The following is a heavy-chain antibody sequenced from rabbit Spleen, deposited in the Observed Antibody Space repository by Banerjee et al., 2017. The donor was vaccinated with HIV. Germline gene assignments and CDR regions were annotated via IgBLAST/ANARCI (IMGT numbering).Heavy chain of an antibody. CDR2: IYNADGTT. Sequence: QSLEESGGDLVKPGASLTLTCTASGFSFSSRYWICWVRQAPGKGPEWIACIYNADGTTYYASWVNGRFTISKTSSTTVTLQMTSLTAADTATYFCARDSGSSFSSYGMDLWGPGTLVT. CDR1: GFSFSSRYW. D-gene: IGHD8-1*01. CDR3: ARDSGSSFSSYGMDL. V-gene: IGHV1S40*01. J-gene: IGHJ6*01.